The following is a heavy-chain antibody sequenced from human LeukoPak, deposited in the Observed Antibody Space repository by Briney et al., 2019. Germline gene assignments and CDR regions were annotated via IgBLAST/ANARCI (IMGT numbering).Heavy chain of an antibody. CDR2: INPNSGGT. J-gene: IGHJ4*02. V-gene: IGHV1-2*02. CDR3: ARVDSINWYDSRGYFDY. D-gene: IGHD6-13*01. CDR1: GYTFTGYY. Sequence: ASVKVSCKASGYTFTGYYMHWVRQAPGQGLEWMGWINPNSGGTNYAQKFQGRVTMTRDTSISTAYMELSRLRSDDTAVYYCARVDSINWYDSRGYFDYWGQGTLVTVSS.